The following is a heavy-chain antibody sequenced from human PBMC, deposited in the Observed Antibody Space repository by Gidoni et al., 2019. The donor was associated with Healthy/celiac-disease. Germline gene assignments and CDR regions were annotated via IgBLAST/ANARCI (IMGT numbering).Heavy chain of an antibody. V-gene: IGHV4-39*01. CDR3: ARSEGWLLSNYWNFDL. Sequence: QLQLQESGPGLVKPSETLSLTGTVSGGSISSSSYYWGWIRQPPGKGLEWIGSLYYSGSTYYNPSPNSRVTISVDTSKNQFSLKLSSVTAADTAVYYCARSEGWLLSNYWNFDLWGRGTLVTVSS. CDR1: GGSISSSSYY. CDR2: LYYSGST. D-gene: IGHD5-12*01. J-gene: IGHJ2*01.